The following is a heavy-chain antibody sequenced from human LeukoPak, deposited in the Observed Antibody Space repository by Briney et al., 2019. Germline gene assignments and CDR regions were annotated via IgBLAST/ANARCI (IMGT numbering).Heavy chain of an antibody. V-gene: IGHV4-38-2*02. CDR2: IYYSGST. Sequence: SETLSLTCTVSGYSISSGYYWGWIRQPPGKGLEWIGSIYYSGSTYYNPSLKSRVTISVDTSKNQFSLKLSSVTAADTAVYYCHTFFEGVVTVPPYWGQGTLVTVSS. CDR3: HTFFEGVVTVPPY. D-gene: IGHD2-21*02. CDR1: GYSISSGYY. J-gene: IGHJ4*02.